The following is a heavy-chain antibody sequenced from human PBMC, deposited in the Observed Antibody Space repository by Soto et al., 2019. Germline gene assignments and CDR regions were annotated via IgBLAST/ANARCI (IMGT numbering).Heavy chain of an antibody. J-gene: IGHJ6*03. CDR2: ISGSGGST. CDR3: ATARKKSQYQLRDYYYYYMDV. V-gene: IGHV3-23*01. Sequence: GGSLRLSCAASGFTFSSYAMSWVRQAPGKGLEWVSAISGSGGSTYYADSVKGRFTISRDNSKNTLYLQMNSLRAEDTAVYYCATARKKSQYQLRDYYYYYMDVWGKGTTVTVSS. D-gene: IGHD2-2*01. CDR1: GFTFSSYA.